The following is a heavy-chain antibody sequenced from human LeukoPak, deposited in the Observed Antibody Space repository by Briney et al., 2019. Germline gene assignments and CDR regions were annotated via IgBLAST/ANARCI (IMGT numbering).Heavy chain of an antibody. Sequence: GGSPRLSCAASGFTFSSYWMHWVRRAPGKGLVWVSRINSDGSGTSYADSVKGRFTISRDNAKNTLYLQMNSLRAEDTAVYYCARGGSPPEALGDTFDIWGQGTMVTVSS. CDR1: GFTFSSYW. V-gene: IGHV3-74*01. J-gene: IGHJ3*02. CDR3: ARGGSPPEALGDTFDI. D-gene: IGHD1-26*01. CDR2: INSDGSGT.